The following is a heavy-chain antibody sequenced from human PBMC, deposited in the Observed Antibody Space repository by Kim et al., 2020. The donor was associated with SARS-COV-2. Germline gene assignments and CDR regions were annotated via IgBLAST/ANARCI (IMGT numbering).Heavy chain of an antibody. CDR3: ARVPIAAAGLFDY. J-gene: IGHJ4*02. D-gene: IGHD6-13*01. V-gene: IGHV4-59*01. Sequence: NPSHERRVTLSVDTSTNQFSLKLSSVTAADTAVYYCARVPIAAAGLFDYWGQGTLVTVSS.